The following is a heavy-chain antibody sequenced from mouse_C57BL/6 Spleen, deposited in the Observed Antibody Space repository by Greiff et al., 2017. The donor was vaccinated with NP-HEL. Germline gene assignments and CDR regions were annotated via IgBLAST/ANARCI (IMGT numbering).Heavy chain of an antibody. Sequence: EVQLQQSGPELVKPGASVKISCKASGYTFTDYYMNWVKQSHGKSLEWIGDINPNNGGTSYNQKFKGKATLTVDKSSSTAYMELRSLTSEDSAVYYCANDYDYDAGAYYAMDYWGQGTSVTVSS. J-gene: IGHJ4*01. CDR2: INPNNGGT. CDR3: ANDYDYDAGAYYAMDY. CDR1: GYTFTDYY. V-gene: IGHV1-26*01. D-gene: IGHD2-4*01.